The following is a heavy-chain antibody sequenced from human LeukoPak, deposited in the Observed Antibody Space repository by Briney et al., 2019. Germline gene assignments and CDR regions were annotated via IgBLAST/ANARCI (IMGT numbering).Heavy chain of an antibody. D-gene: IGHD3-10*01. V-gene: IGHV4-4*07. CDR3: AGRQVRGVIIKGYFDY. CDR1: GGSISSYY. J-gene: IGHJ4*02. CDR2: IYTSGST. Sequence: SETLSLTCTVSGGSISSYYWSWIRQPAGKGLEWIGRIYTSGSTNYNPSLKSRVTMSVDTSKNQFSLKLSSVTAADTAVYYCAGRQVRGVIIKGYFDYWGQGTLVAVSS.